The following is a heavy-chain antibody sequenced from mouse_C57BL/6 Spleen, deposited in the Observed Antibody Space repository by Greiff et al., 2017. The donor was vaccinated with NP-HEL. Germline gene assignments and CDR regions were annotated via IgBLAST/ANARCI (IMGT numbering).Heavy chain of an antibody. CDR3: ARTRTGSYWYFDV. V-gene: IGHV1-66*01. D-gene: IGHD4-1*01. CDR1: GYSFTSYY. Sequence: VQLQESGPELVKPGASVKISCKASGYSFTSYYIHWVKQRPGQGLEWIGWIYPGSGNTKYNEKFKGKATLTADTSSSTAYMQLSSLTSEDSAVYYCARTRTGSYWYFDVWGTGTTVTVSS. CDR2: IYPGSGNT. J-gene: IGHJ1*03.